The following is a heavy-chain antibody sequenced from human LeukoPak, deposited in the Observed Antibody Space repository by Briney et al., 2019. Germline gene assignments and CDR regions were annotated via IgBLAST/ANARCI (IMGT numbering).Heavy chain of an antibody. V-gene: IGHV1-69*13. CDR2: IIPIFGTA. D-gene: IGHD5-18*01. CDR1: GGTFSNYG. J-gene: IGHJ6*02. Sequence: SVKVSCKASGGTFSNYGIGWVRQAPGQGLEWMGGIIPIFGTANYAQNLQGRVTITADESTTTAYMELSSLRSDDTAVYYCARDSYSYGPGGYYYYYYGMDVWGQGTTVTVSS. CDR3: ARDSYSYGPGGYYYYYYGMDV.